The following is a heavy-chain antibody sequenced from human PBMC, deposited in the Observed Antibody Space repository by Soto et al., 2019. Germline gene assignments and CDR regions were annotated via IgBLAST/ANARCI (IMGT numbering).Heavy chain of an antibody. Sequence: GGSLRLSCAASGFTFSSYAMSWVRQAPGKGLEWVSAISGSGGSTYYADSVKGRFTISRDNSKNTLYLQMNSLRAEDTAVYYCAKTIRYYDFWSGPAYYFDYWGQGTLVTVSS. CDR1: GFTFSSYA. CDR2: ISGSGGST. V-gene: IGHV3-23*01. CDR3: AKTIRYYDFWSGPAYYFDY. D-gene: IGHD3-3*01. J-gene: IGHJ4*02.